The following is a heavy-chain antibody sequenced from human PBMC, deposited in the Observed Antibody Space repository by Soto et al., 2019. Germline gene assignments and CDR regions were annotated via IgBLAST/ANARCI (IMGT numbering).Heavy chain of an antibody. Sequence: PSETLSLTCTVSGGSISSDDYYWSWIRQPPGKGLEWIGYIDDSGTTYYNPSLKSRVTISVDTSKNQFSLKLSSVTAADTAVYYCARAEDSYETPLVLVFFDFWGQGTLVTVSS. D-gene: IGHD5-18*01. CDR3: ARAEDSYETPLVLVFFDF. CDR1: GGSISSDDYY. J-gene: IGHJ4*02. CDR2: IDDSGTT. V-gene: IGHV4-30-4*01.